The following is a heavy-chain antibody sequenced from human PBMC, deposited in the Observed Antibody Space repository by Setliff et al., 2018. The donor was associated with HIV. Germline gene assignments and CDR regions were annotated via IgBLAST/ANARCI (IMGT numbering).Heavy chain of an antibody. Sequence: GGSLRLSCAASGFSFSSYEMNWVRQAPGKGLEWVSYISSSDSIIYYADSVKGRFTISRDNAKNSLYLQMNSLRAEDTAVYYCAKGYFDGLRAGTFDYWGQGSLVTVSS. V-gene: IGHV3-48*03. CDR3: AKGYFDGLRAGTFDY. CDR1: GFSFSSYE. D-gene: IGHD3-9*01. J-gene: IGHJ4*02. CDR2: ISSSDSII.